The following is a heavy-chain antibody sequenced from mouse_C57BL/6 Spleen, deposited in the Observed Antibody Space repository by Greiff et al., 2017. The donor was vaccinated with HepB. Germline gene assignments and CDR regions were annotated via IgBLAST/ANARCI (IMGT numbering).Heavy chain of an antibody. D-gene: IGHD1-1*01. CDR3: ARSLYYGSLDY. Sequence: VQLQQSGPELVKPGASVKISCKASGYAFSSSWMNWVKQRPGKGLEWIGRIYPGDGDTNYNGKFKGKATLTADKSSSTAYMQLSSLTSEDSAVYFCARSLYYGSLDYWGQGTTLTVSS. V-gene: IGHV1-82*01. J-gene: IGHJ2*01. CDR2: IYPGDGDT. CDR1: GYAFSSSW.